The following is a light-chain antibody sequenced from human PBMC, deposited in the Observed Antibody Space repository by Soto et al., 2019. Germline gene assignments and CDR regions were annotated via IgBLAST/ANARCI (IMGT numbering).Light chain of an antibody. CDR3: AAWDDTVRSYV. Sequence: QSVLTQPPSVSGTPGQRVTISCSGGISNIATNYVHWFQQLPGTAPKVLSNRDNQRPSGVPDRFSGSKSGTSASLAISGLRSEDVAEYYCAAWDDTVRSYVFGTGTKLIVL. CDR1: ISNIATNY. CDR2: RDN. J-gene: IGLJ1*01. V-gene: IGLV1-47*01.